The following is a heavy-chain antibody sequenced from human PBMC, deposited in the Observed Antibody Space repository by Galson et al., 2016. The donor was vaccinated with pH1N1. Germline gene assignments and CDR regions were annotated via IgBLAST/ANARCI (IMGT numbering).Heavy chain of an antibody. J-gene: IGHJ4*02. V-gene: IGHV5-51*01. CDR3: ARWGGEFYDFWSGSDDY. Sequence: QSGAKVKKPEESLKISCKGSGYSFTSYWIGWVRQMPGKGLEWMGIIYPGDSDTRYSPSFQGQVTISADKSISTAYLQWSSLKASDTAMYYCARWGGEFYDFWSGSDDYWGQGTLVTVSS. CDR1: GYSFTSYW. D-gene: IGHD3-3*01. CDR2: IYPGDSDT.